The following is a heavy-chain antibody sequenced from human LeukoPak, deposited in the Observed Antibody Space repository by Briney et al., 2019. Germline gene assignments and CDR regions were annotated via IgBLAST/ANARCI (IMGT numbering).Heavy chain of an antibody. CDR1: GYTFTSYV. J-gene: IGHJ6*02. D-gene: IGHD3-10*01. CDR2: ISAYNGNT. V-gene: IGHV1-18*01. CDR3: AGTRGLDYYYGMDV. Sequence: ASVTVSCKASGYTFTSYVISWVRQAPGQGLEWMGWISAYNGNTNYAQKLQGRVTMTTDTSTSTAYMELRSLRSDDTAVYYCAGTRGLDYYYGMDVWGQGTTVTVSS.